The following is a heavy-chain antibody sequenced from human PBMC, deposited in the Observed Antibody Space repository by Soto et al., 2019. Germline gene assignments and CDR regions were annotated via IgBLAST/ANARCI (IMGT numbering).Heavy chain of an antibody. V-gene: IGHV3-30-3*01. J-gene: IGHJ4*02. CDR3: ASLAGRHHSSSWTYLDY. D-gene: IGHD6-13*01. CDR1: GITFSSYA. Sequence: QVQLVESGGGVVQPGRSLRLSCAASGITFSSYAMHWVRQAPGKGLEWVAVISYDGSNKFYADSVKGRFTISRDNSKNPLYLQMNSLRAEDTALYYCASLAGRHHSSSWTYLDYWGQGTLVTVSS. CDR2: ISYDGSNK.